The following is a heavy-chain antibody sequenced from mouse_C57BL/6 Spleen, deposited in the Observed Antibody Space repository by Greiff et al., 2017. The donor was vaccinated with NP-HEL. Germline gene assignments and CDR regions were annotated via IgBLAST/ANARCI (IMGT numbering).Heavy chain of an antibody. CDR3: ARGSSGHYLDY. V-gene: IGHV1-54*01. CDR2: INPGSGGT. J-gene: IGHJ2*01. CDR1: GYAFTNYL. Sequence: QVQLQQSGAELVRPGTSVKVSCKASGYAFTNYLIEWVKQRPGQGLEWIGVINPGSGGTNYNEKFKGKATLTADKSSSTAYMQLSSLTSEDSAVYFCARGSSGHYLDYWGQGTTLTVSS. D-gene: IGHD3-2*02.